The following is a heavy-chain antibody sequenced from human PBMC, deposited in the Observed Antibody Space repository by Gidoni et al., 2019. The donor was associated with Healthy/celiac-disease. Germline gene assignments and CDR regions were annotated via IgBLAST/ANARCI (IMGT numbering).Heavy chain of an antibody. J-gene: IGHJ3*02. CDR3: ASSPDYAFDI. V-gene: IGHV4-34*01. Sequence: QLQLQQWGAGLLKPSETLSLTCAVYGGSFSGYYWSWIRQPPGKGLEWIGEINHSGSTNYNPSLKSRVTISVDTSKNQFSLKLSSVTAADTAVYYCASSPDYAFDIWGQGTMVTVSS. D-gene: IGHD5-12*01. CDR1: GGSFSGYY. CDR2: INHSGST.